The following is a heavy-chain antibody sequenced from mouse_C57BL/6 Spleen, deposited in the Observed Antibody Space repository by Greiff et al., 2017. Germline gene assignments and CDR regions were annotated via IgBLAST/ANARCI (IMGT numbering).Heavy chain of an antibody. CDR1: GYTFTSYW. CDR3: ARERAYSNSPFDY. V-gene: IGHV1-52*01. J-gene: IGHJ2*01. D-gene: IGHD2-5*01. CDR2: IDPSDSET. Sequence: VQLQQPGAELVRPGSSVKLSCKASGYTFTSYWMHWVKQRPIQGLEWIGNIDPSDSETHYNQKFKDKATLTVDKSSSTAYMQLSSLTSEDSAVYYCARERAYSNSPFDYWGQGTTLTVSS.